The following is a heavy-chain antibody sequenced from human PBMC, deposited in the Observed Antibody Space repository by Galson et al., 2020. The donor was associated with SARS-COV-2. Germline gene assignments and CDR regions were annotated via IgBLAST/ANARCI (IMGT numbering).Heavy chain of an antibody. CDR3: ARQFKPVGATGGDFDY. CDR2: IYSGGST. J-gene: IGHJ4*02. Sequence: QLGESLKISCAASGFTVSSNYMSWVRQAPGKGLEWVSVIYSGGSTYYADSVKGRFTISRDNSKNTLYLQMNSLRAEDTAVYYCARQFKPVGATGGDFDYWGQGTLVTVSS. D-gene: IGHD1-26*01. CDR1: GFTVSSNY. V-gene: IGHV3-53*01.